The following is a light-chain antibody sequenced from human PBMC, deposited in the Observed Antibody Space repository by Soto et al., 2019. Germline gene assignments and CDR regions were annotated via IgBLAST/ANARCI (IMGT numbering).Light chain of an antibody. V-gene: IGKV4-1*01. J-gene: IGKJ4*01. CDR1: QSLLFSSNNKDY. CDR3: QQYYNTPLT. Sequence: DIVLTQSPDSLAVSVGERATISCKSNQSLLFSSNNKDYLAWYQQKTGQPPKLLIYWASSRQSGVPDRFSGSGSGTDFTLTISSLRSEDVAAYYCQQYYNTPLTFGGGTKVEIK. CDR2: WAS.